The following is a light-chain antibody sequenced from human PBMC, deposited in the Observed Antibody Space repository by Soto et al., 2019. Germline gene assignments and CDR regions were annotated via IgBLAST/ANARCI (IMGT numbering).Light chain of an antibody. J-gene: IGKJ4*01. CDR2: GAS. CDR1: QSVSTSY. CDR3: QQYGSVPLT. V-gene: IGKV3-20*01. Sequence: VLTQSPGTLSLSPGESATLSCRASQSVSTSYLAWYQQKPGQAPRLLIYGASSRATGIPDRFSGSGSGEDFTLTISRLEPEDFAVYYCQQYGSVPLTFGGGNKVEIK.